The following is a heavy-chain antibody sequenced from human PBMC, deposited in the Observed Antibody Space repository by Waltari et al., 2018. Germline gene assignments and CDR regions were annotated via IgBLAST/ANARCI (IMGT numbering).Heavy chain of an antibody. CDR1: GFTFNNYA. Sequence: EVQLLESGGGLVQPGGSLRFSCAASGFTFNNYAMSWVRQAPGKGLEWVSVIYSGGTTYYADSVKGRFTISRDNSKNTLYLQMNSLRPEDTAVYHCAKEDFGGVDHWGQGTLVTVSS. CDR3: AKEDFGGVDH. J-gene: IGHJ5*02. V-gene: IGHV3-23*03. D-gene: IGHD3-16*01. CDR2: VIYSGGTT.